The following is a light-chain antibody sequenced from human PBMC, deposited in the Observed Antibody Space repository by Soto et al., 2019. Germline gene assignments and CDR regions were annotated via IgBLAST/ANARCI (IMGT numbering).Light chain of an antibody. J-gene: IGKJ1*01. CDR1: QSVSSY. CDR2: GAS. Sequence: ETVMTQSPATLSSSPGERATLSCRASQSVSSYLAWYQQKPGQAPRLLIYGASSRATGIPDRFSGSGSGTDFTLTISSLEPEDFAVYYCQHYGSSPDTFGQGTKVDIK. V-gene: IGKV3-20*01. CDR3: QHYGSSPDT.